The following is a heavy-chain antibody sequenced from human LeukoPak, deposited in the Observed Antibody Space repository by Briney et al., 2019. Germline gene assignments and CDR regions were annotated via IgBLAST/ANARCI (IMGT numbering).Heavy chain of an antibody. D-gene: IGHD6-13*01. Sequence: PGGSLRLSCAASGFTFSNYAMSWVRQAPGKGLEWVSVISGSGGNTYYADSVKGRFTISRDNSKNTLYLQMNSLRAEDTAVYYCAKGRARIAAASDYWGQGTLVTVSS. J-gene: IGHJ4*02. CDR1: GFTFSNYA. CDR3: AKGRARIAAASDY. CDR2: ISGSGGNT. V-gene: IGHV3-23*01.